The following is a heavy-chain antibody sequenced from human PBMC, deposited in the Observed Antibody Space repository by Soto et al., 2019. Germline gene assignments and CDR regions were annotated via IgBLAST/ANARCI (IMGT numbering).Heavy chain of an antibody. Sequence: GGSLRLSCAASGFTFSSSTMNWVRQAPGKGLEWVSAIIDSGGYTYYADSVKGRFTISRDNSKNTLYLQMNSLRAEDTALYYCAKETYYCYGMDVWGQGTTVTV. J-gene: IGHJ6*02. V-gene: IGHV3-23*01. CDR2: IIDSGGYT. CDR1: GFTFSSST. CDR3: AKETYYCYGMDV.